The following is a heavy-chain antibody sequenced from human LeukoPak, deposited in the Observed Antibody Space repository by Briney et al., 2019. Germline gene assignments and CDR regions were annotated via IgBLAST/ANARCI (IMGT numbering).Heavy chain of an antibody. CDR2: INPSGGST. CDR3: ARGGKYQPHGY. CDR1: GYTSSSYY. J-gene: IGHJ4*02. V-gene: IGHV1-46*01. Sequence: ASVKVSCKASGYTSSSYYMHWVRQAPGQGLEWMGIINPSGGSTSYAQKFQGRVTMTRDTSTSTVYMELSSLRSVDTAGYYWARGGKYQPHGYWGQGTLVTVSS. D-gene: IGHD2-2*01.